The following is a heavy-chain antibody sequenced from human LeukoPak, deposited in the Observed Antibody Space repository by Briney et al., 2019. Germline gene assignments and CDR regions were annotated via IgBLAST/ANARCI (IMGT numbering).Heavy chain of an antibody. D-gene: IGHD2-2*02. J-gene: IGHJ4*02. CDR3: AIDCSSTSCYIATYFDY. V-gene: IGHV1-69*04. CDR1: GGPFSSYA. CDR2: IIPIFGIA. Sequence: SVKVSCKATGGPFSSYAISWVRQAPGQGLEWMGRIIPIFGIANYAQKFQGRVTITADKSTSTAYMELSSLRSEDTAVYYCAIDCSSTSCYIATYFDYWGQGTLVTVSS.